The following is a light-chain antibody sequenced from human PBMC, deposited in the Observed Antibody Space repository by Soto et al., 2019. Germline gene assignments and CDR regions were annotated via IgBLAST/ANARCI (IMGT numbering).Light chain of an antibody. J-gene: IGKJ2*01. V-gene: IGKV3-20*01. CDR3: QQYGRSPFT. Sequence: EIVLTQSPVTLSLSPGDSATLSCRASQRITNNFLAWFQQKPGLAPRLLIYSASTRASGIPDRFSGSGSGTDFALTIRRLEPEDFAVYYCQQYGRSPFTFGQGTKLQIK. CDR1: QRITNNF. CDR2: SAS.